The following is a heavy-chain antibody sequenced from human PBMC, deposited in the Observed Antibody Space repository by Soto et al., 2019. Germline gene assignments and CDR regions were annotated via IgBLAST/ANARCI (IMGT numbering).Heavy chain of an antibody. Sequence: GGSLRLSCAASGLTFSSYGMHWVRQAPGKGLEWVAVISYDGSNKYYADSVKGRFTISRDNSKNTLYLQMNSLRAEDTAVYYCAKDYAATFDYWGQGTLVTVSS. CDR2: ISYDGSNK. D-gene: IGHD1-26*01. CDR3: AKDYAATFDY. J-gene: IGHJ4*02. V-gene: IGHV3-30*18. CDR1: GLTFSSYG.